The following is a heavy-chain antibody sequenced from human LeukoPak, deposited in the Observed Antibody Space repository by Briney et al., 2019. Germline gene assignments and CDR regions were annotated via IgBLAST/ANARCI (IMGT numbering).Heavy chain of an antibody. CDR2: ISSGSGSI. CDR1: GFTFSSYS. V-gene: IGHV3-48*02. D-gene: IGHD2-21*01. Sequence: PGGSLRLSCAASGFTFSSYSMNWVRQAPGKGLEWVSYISSGSGSIYYADSVKGRFTISRDNAKNSLYLQLNSLRDEDTAVYYCARVVAGIDWFDPWGQGTLVTVSS. CDR3: ARVVAGIDWFDP. J-gene: IGHJ5*02.